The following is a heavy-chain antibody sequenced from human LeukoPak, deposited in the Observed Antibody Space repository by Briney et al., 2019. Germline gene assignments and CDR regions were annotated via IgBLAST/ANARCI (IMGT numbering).Heavy chain of an antibody. J-gene: IGHJ6*02. CDR1: GGSFSGYY. Sequence: PSETLSLTCAVYGGSFSGYYWSWIRQPPGKGLEWIGEINHSGSTNYNPSLKSRVTISVDTSKNQFSLKLSSVTAADTAVYYCARGANGIQLRSNYYYYGMDVWGQGTTVTVSS. CDR3: ARGANGIQLRSNYYYYGMDV. CDR2: INHSGST. D-gene: IGHD5-18*01. V-gene: IGHV4-34*01.